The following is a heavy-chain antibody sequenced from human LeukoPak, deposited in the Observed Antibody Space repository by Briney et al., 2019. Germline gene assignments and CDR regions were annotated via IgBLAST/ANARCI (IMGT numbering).Heavy chain of an antibody. V-gene: IGHV3-23*01. Sequence: GGSLRLSCAASGFTFSSYAMSWVRQAPGKGLEWVSAISGSGGSTYSADSVKGRFTISRDTSKNTLYLQMNSLRAEDTAVYYCASPPSGYSYGCSDWGQGTLVTVSS. CDR1: GFTFSSYA. CDR2: ISGSGGST. D-gene: IGHD5-18*01. CDR3: ASPPSGYSYGCSD. J-gene: IGHJ4*02.